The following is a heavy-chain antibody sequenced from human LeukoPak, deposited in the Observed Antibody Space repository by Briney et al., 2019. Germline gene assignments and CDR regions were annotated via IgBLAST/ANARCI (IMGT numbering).Heavy chain of an antibody. J-gene: IGHJ3*02. V-gene: IGHV3-53*01. CDR2: TYTGGNS. CDR3: ARGGRGSAAVVAPRSFDI. CDR1: GFTVGSIH. D-gene: IGHD3-22*01. Sequence: GGSLRLSCAASGFTVGSIHMVWVRQAPGKGLEWVSVTYTGGNSYYADSVKGRFIISRDISKNTLYLQMNSLRAEDSALYYCARGGRGSAAVVAPRSFDIWGQGTLVTVSS.